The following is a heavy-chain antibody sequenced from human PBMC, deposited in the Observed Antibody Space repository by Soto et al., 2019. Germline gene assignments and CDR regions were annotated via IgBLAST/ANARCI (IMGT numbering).Heavy chain of an antibody. CDR2: ISVGGGST. CDR1: GFSFAGYA. D-gene: IGHD3-3*01. J-gene: IGHJ5*02. Sequence: GGSRRRSWAATGFSFAGYALTGVREAPGKGLEWLSAISVGGGSTYYADSVRGRYSISRDVSGNMVYLQLNRLTAGDTATYYCAKTQTFNGYYGGFDAWGQGTRVTVSS. CDR3: AKTQTFNGYYGGFDA. V-gene: IGHV3-23*01.